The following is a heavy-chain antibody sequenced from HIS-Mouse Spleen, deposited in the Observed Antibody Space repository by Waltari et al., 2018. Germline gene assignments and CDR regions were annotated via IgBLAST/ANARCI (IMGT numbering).Heavy chain of an antibody. CDR3: AREIPYSSSWYDWYFDL. CDR2: IYYRGST. V-gene: IGHV4-39*07. CDR1: GGSISSSSYY. J-gene: IGHJ2*01. D-gene: IGHD6-13*01. Sequence: QLQLQESGPGLVKPSETLSLTCTVSGGSISSSSYYWGWIRQPPGKGLEWIGSIYYRGSTSNNPSLKSRVTISVDTSKNQFSLKLSSVTAADTAVYYCAREIPYSSSWYDWYFDLWGRGTLVTVSS.